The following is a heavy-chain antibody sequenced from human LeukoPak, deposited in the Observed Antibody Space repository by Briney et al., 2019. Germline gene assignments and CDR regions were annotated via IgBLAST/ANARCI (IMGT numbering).Heavy chain of an antibody. V-gene: IGHV3-74*01. CDR2: INSDGSST. Sequence: QTGGSLRLSCAASGFTFSSYWMHWVRQAPGKGLVWVSRINSDGSSTSYADSVKGRFTISRDNAMNTLYLQMKSLRAEDTAVYYCARVRGDGSSWYPGYYYGMDVWGQGTTVTVSS. D-gene: IGHD6-13*01. CDR3: ARVRGDGSSWYPGYYYGMDV. J-gene: IGHJ6*02. CDR1: GFTFSSYW.